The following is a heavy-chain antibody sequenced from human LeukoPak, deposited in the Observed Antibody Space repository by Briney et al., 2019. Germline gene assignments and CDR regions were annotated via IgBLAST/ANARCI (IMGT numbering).Heavy chain of an antibody. V-gene: IGHV4-59*12. CDR1: GGSISSYY. J-gene: IGHJ6*02. CDR2: IYYSGST. D-gene: IGHD3-22*01. CDR3: ARDDLPDYYGSSKTGGMDV. Sequence: SETLSLTCTVSGGSISSYYWSWIRQPPGKGLEWIGYIYYSGSTNYNPSLKSRVTISVDTSKNQFSLKLSSVTAADTAVYYCARDDLPDYYGSSKTGGMDVWGQGTTVTVSS.